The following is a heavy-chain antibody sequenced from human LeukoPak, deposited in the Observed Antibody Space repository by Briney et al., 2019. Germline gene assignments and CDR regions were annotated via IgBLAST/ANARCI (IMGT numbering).Heavy chain of an antibody. CDR3: ARRPQAVAGAFDI. CDR1: GGSISSSSYY. D-gene: IGHD6-19*01. V-gene: IGHV4-39*01. CDR2: IYYSGST. J-gene: IGHJ3*02. Sequence: PSETLSLTCTVSGGSISSSSYYWGWIRQPPGTGLEWLGSIYYSGSTYYNPSLKSRVTISVDTSKNQFSLKLSSVTAADTAVYYCARRPQAVAGAFDIWGQGTMVTVSS.